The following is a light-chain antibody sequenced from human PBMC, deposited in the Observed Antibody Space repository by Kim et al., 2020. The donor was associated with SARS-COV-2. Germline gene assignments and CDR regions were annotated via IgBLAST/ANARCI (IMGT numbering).Light chain of an antibody. CDR2: SNS. Sequence: GQRVTISCSGSSSNIGTNTVIWYQQSTRTAPKLLIFSNSKRRSGVPDRFSGAKSGSAASLAISGLQSDDEADYYCAAWDDSLNGWVFGGGTQLTVL. CDR1: SSNIGTNT. CDR3: AAWDDSLNGWV. V-gene: IGLV1-44*01. J-gene: IGLJ3*02.